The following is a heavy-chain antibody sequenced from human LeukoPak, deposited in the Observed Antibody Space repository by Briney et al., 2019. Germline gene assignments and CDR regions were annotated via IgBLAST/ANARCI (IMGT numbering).Heavy chain of an antibody. CDR1: GFTFSSFW. D-gene: IGHD3-16*01. V-gene: IGHV3-74*01. CDR2: INSDGSNT. CDR3: AGGFGFLIES. Sequence: PGGSLRLSCAASGFTFSSFWMHWVRQAPGKGLVWVSRINSDGSNTNYADSVKGRFTISRDNAKNSVYLQLNSLRVEDTAVYFCAGGFGFLIESWGQGALVTVSS. J-gene: IGHJ4*02.